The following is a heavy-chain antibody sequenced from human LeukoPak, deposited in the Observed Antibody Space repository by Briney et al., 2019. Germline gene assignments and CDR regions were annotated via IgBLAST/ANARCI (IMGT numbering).Heavy chain of an antibody. Sequence: PSETLSLTCTVSGGSISSYYWSWIRQPAGKGLEWIGRIYTSGSTNYNPSLKSRVTMSVDTSKNQFSLKLSSVTAADTAVYYCARGKRTIFGVVIIRNWFDPWGQGTLVTVSS. J-gene: IGHJ5*02. CDR2: IYTSGST. D-gene: IGHD3-3*01. CDR3: ARGKRTIFGVVIIRNWFDP. V-gene: IGHV4-4*07. CDR1: GGSISSYY.